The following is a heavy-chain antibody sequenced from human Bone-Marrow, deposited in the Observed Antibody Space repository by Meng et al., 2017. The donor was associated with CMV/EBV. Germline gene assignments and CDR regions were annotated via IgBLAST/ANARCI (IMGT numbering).Heavy chain of an antibody. V-gene: IGHV4-59*01. CDR1: GGFISSYY. CDR3: ARAVAGTLYAFEI. CDR2: IYYSGST. J-gene: IGHJ3*02. D-gene: IGHD6-19*01. Sequence: SETLSPTCTVSGGFISSYYWSWIRQPPGKGLEWIGYIYYSGSTNYNPSLKSRVTISVDTSKNQFSLKLSSVTAADPDVYYSARAVAGTLYAFEIWGQGTMVTVSS.